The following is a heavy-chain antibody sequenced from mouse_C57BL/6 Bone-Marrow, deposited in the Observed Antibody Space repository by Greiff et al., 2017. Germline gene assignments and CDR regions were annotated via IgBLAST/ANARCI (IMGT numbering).Heavy chain of an antibody. J-gene: IGHJ4*01. CDR2: IDPSDSYT. CDR3: ARAYDYDAMDY. V-gene: IGHV1-69*01. D-gene: IGHD6-5*01. Sequence: QVQLQQPGAELVMPGASVKLSCKASGYTFTSYWMHWVKQRPGQGLEWIGEIDPSDSYTNYNQKFKGKSTLTVDKSSSTAYMQLSSLTSEDSAVYYCARAYDYDAMDYWVKEPRSPSPQ. CDR1: GYTFTSYW.